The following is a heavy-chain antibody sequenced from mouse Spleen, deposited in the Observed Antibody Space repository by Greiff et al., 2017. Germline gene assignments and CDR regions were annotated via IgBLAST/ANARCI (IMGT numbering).Heavy chain of an antibody. CDR2: ISSGGDYI. CDR3: TREDGYYETYYAMDY. V-gene: IGHV5-9-1*02. J-gene: IGHJ4*01. Sequence: DVKLVESGEGLVKPGGSLKLSCAASGFTFSSYAMSWVRQTPEKRLEWVAYISSGGDYIYYADTVKGRFTISRDNARNTLYLQMSSLKSEDTAMYYCTREDGYYETYYAMDYWGQGTSVTVSS. D-gene: IGHD2-3*01. CDR1: GFTFSSYA.